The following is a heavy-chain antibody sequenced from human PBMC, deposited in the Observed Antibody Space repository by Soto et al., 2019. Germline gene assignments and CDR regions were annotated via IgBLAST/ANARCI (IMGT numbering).Heavy chain of an antibody. V-gene: IGHV3-23*01. Sequence: EVQLLESGGGLVQPGGSLRLSCAASGFTFSSYGMTWVRQAPGKGLEWVSFSSATGAGTYYADSVKGRFTFSRDNSKNTLYLQMTSLRADDTAVYYWAKDRRAGGNYGLYSDFWGQGALVIVSS. CDR3: AKDRRAGGNYGLYSDF. D-gene: IGHD1-7*01. CDR2: SSATGAGT. CDR1: GFTFSSYG. J-gene: IGHJ4*02.